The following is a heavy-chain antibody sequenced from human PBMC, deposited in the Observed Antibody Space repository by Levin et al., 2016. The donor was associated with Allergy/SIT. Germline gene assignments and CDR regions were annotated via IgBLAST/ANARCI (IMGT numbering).Heavy chain of an antibody. Sequence: GGSLRLSCAASGFLFSDYHMSWVRQAPGEGLEWVSYISPTSFYTGYGDSVKGRFTISRDNTKNSLFLQMNSLRPEDTAIYYCVGDTGPIDFDAFDIWGQGTLVTVSS. CDR2: ISPTSFYT. CDR1: GFLFSDYH. CDR3: VGDTGPIDFDAFDI. V-gene: IGHV3-11*06. J-gene: IGHJ3*02. D-gene: IGHD3/OR15-3a*01.